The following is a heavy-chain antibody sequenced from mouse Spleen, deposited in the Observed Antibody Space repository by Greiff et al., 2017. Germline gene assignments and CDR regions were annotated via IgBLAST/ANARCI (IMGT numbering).Heavy chain of an antibody. CDR2: IDPSDSYT. CDR1: GYTFTSYW. CDR3: AREIRIGSFFDY. Sequence: QVQLQQPGAELVRPGTSVKLSCKASGYTFTSYWMHWVKQRPGQGLEWIGVIDPSDSYTNYNQKFKGKATLTVDTSSSTAYMQLSSLTSEDSAVYYCAREIRIGSFFDYWGQGTTLTVSS. D-gene: IGHD2-14*01. J-gene: IGHJ2*01. V-gene: IGHV1-59*01.